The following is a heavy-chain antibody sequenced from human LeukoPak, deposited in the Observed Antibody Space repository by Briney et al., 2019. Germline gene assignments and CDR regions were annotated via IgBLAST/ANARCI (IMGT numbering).Heavy chain of an antibody. J-gene: IGHJ5*02. D-gene: IGHD1-26*01. Sequence: GGSLRLSCAASGFTFSTYAMHWVRQSPGKGLEWLTVISYDGGDKWCADSVKGRFTISRDNSKNTLYLQMDSLRPEDTAVYYCAKDFLPHDGNGNWLDPWGQGTLVTVSS. CDR2: ISYDGGDK. V-gene: IGHV3-30*18. CDR3: AKDFLPHDGNGNWLDP. CDR1: GFTFSTYA.